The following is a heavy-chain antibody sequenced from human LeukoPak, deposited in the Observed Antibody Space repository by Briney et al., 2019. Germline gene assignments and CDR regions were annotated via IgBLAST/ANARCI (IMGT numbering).Heavy chain of an antibody. V-gene: IGHV1-18*01. CDR2: ISAYNGNT. D-gene: IGHD2-15*01. Sequence: GSVKVSCKASGYTFTSYGISWVRQAPGQGLEWMGWISAYNGNTNYAQKLQGRVTMTTDTTTSTAYMELRSVRSDDTAVYYCAREESTKNSFLDYWGQGTLVTVSS. CDR3: AREESTKNSFLDY. J-gene: IGHJ4*02. CDR1: GYTFTSYG.